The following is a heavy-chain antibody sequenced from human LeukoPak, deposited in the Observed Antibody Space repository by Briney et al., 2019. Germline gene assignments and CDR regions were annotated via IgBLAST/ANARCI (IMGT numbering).Heavy chain of an antibody. J-gene: IGHJ3*02. Sequence: SETLSLTCTVSGGSISSSSYYWGWIRQPPGKGLEWIGSIYYSGSTYYNPSLKSRVTISVDTSKNQFSLKLSSVTAADTAVYYCASQMTTVTRTPHDIWGQGTMVTVSS. CDR2: IYYSGST. D-gene: IGHD4-17*01. CDR3: ASQMTTVTRTPHDI. CDR1: GGSISSSSYY. V-gene: IGHV4-39*07.